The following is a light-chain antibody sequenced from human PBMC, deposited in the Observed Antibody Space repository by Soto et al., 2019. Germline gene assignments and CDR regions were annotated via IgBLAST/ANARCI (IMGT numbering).Light chain of an antibody. Sequence: EIVLTQSPGTLSLSPGEGATLSCRASQSVSSSYLAWYQQKPGQAPGLLIYGASSRATGIPDRFSGSGSATDFTLTISRLEPEDFAVYYCQQYGSSPRTFGQGTKVEIK. J-gene: IGKJ1*01. CDR3: QQYGSSPRT. CDR2: GAS. CDR1: QSVSSSY. V-gene: IGKV3-20*01.